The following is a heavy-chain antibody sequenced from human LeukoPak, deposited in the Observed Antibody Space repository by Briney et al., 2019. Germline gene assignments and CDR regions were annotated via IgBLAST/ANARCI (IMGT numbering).Heavy chain of an antibody. Sequence: GESLKISCKGSGYSFTSYWIGWVRQMPGNCLEWMRIIYPGDADTRSSPSFQGQVTISADKSISTAYLQWSSLKASDTAMYYCARHIDHYYDSSGYYWFDYWGQGTLVTVSS. J-gene: IGHJ4*02. D-gene: IGHD3-22*01. CDR3: ARHIDHYYDSSGYYWFDY. CDR1: GYSFTSYW. V-gene: IGHV5-51*01. CDR2: IYPGDADT.